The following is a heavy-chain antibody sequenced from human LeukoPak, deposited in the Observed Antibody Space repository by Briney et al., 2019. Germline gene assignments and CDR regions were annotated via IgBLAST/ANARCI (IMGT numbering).Heavy chain of an antibody. Sequence: GGSLRLSCAASGFPFSSYWMHWVRQGPGKGLVWVSHINTDGSYTNYADSVKGRFTISRDNAKNTLYLQMNSLRAEDTAVYYCTRGGDRFDYWGQGTLVTVSS. J-gene: IGHJ4*02. CDR3: TRGGDRFDY. V-gene: IGHV3-74*01. CDR1: GFPFSSYW. CDR2: INTDGSYT. D-gene: IGHD7-27*01.